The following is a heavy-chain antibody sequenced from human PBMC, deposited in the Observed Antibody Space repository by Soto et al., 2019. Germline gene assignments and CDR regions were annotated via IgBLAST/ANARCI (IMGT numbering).Heavy chain of an antibody. CDR1: GYTFTSYD. CDR2: MNPNSGNT. D-gene: IGHD3-3*01. Sequence: ASVKVSCKASGYTFTSYDINWVRQATGQGLEWMGWMNPNSGNTGYAQKFQGRVTMTRNTSISTAYMELSSLRSEDTAVYYCARRVFGVVIIAYYYYGMDVWGQGTTVTVSS. CDR3: ARRVFGVVIIAYYYYGMDV. V-gene: IGHV1-8*01. J-gene: IGHJ6*02.